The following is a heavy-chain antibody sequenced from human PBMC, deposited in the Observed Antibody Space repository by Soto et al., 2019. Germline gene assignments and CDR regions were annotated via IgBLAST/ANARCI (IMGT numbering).Heavy chain of an antibody. CDR3: ARSRGGYFAY. CDR1: GGSISSYY. V-gene: IGHV4-59*01. D-gene: IGHD3-16*01. J-gene: IGHJ4*02. Sequence: QVQLQESGPGLVKPSETLSLTCTVSGGSISSYYWSWIRQPPGKGLEWIGYIYYSGSTNYNPSLKSRVTIPVDKSKNPSSLKLSSVPAADPAVYYCARSRGGYFAYWGQGTLVTVSS. CDR2: IYYSGST.